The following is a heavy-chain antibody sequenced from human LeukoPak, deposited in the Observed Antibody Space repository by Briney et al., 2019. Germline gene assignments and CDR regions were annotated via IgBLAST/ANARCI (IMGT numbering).Heavy chain of an antibody. Sequence: ASVKVSCKASGGTFINYLITWVRQAPGQGLEWMGGIVPVFRSANHAQKFQDRVSITTDESTNTVYMEVSSLRSEDTAVYYCARGGDCSGGTCFFSHYMDVWGKGTTVTVSS. CDR2: IVPVFRSA. CDR1: GGTFINYL. J-gene: IGHJ6*03. D-gene: IGHD2-15*01. CDR3: ARGGDCSGGTCFFSHYMDV. V-gene: IGHV1-69*05.